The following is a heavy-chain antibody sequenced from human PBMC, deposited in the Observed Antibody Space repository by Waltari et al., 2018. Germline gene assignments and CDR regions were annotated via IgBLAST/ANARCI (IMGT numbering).Heavy chain of an antibody. V-gene: IGHV4-39*07. CDR3: ARPNSGSYRLSAFDI. D-gene: IGHD1-26*01. Sequence: QLQLQESGPGLVKPSETLSLTCTVSGGSISSSSYYWGWIRQPPGKGLEWIGSIYHSGSTYYNPSLKSRVTISVDTSKNQFSLKLSSVTAADTAVYYCARPNSGSYRLSAFDIWGQGTMVTVSS. J-gene: IGHJ3*02. CDR1: GGSISSSSYY. CDR2: IYHSGST.